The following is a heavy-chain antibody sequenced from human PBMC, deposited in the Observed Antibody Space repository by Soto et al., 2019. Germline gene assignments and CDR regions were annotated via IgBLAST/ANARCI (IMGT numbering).Heavy chain of an antibody. CDR1: GYTFTSYG. J-gene: IGHJ3*02. Sequence: ASVKVSCKASGYTFTSYGISWVRQAPGQGLEWMGWISAYNGNTNYAQKLQGRVTMTTDTSTSTAYMELRSLRSGDTAVYYCARDWVQLEGSGAFDIWGQGTMVTVSS. CDR3: ARDWVQLEGSGAFDI. V-gene: IGHV1-18*01. D-gene: IGHD1-1*01. CDR2: ISAYNGNT.